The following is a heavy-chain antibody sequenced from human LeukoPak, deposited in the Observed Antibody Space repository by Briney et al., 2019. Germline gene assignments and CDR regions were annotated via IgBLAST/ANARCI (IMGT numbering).Heavy chain of an antibody. D-gene: IGHD3-10*01. J-gene: IGHJ4*02. V-gene: IGHV1-2*02. CDR3: ARDMAADYYGSGSYYNWDY. CDR1: GYTFTGYY. CDR2: INPNSGGT. Sequence: ASVKVSCKASGYTFTGYYMHWVRQAPGQGLEWMGWINPNSGGTNYAQKFQGRVTITRDTSISTAYMELSRLRSDDTAVYYCARDMAADYYGSGSYYNWDYWGQGTLVTVSS.